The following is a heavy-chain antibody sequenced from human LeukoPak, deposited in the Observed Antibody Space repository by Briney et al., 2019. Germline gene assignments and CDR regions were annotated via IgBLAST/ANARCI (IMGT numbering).Heavy chain of an antibody. J-gene: IGHJ3*01. CDR2: IYSGDT. Sequence: GGSLRLSCTVSGFTVSSNSMSWVRQAPGKGLEWVSFIYSGDTHYSDSVKGRFTISRDHSKNTLYLQMNSLRAEDTAVYYCARISSSNWYNERGAFDVWGQGTMVTVSS. V-gene: IGHV3-53*01. CDR3: ARISSSNWYNERGAFDV. D-gene: IGHD6-13*01. CDR1: GFTVSSNS.